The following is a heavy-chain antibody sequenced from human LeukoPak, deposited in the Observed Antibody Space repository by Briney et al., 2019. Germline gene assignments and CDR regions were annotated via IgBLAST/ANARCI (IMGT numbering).Heavy chain of an antibody. J-gene: IGHJ6*02. D-gene: IGHD5-24*01. CDR2: IYTGGTT. CDR1: GFTFSSYW. CDR3: ARDRGDGYKMDV. Sequence: GGSLRLSCAASGFTFSSYWMHWVRQAPGKGLEWVSAIYTGGTTYYADSVKGRFTISRDNSKNTLYLQMNSLRADDTAVYYCARDRGDGYKMDVWGQGTTVTVSS. V-gene: IGHV3-53*01.